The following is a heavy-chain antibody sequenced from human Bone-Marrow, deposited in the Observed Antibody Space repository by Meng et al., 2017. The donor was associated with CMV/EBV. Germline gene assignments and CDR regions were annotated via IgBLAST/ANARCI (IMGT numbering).Heavy chain of an antibody. CDR2: INWNGGST. CDR1: GFTFDDYG. Sequence: GESLKISCAASGFTFDDYGMSWVRQAPGKGLEWVSGINWNGGSTGYADSVKGRFTISRDNAKNSLYLQMNSLRAEDTALYHCARDIRAFDIWGPGTMVTVSS. CDR3: ARDIRAFDI. V-gene: IGHV3-20*01. J-gene: IGHJ3*02.